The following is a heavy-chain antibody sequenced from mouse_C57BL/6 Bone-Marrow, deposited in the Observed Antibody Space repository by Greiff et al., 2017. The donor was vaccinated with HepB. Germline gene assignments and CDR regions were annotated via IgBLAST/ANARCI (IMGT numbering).Heavy chain of an antibody. Sequence: EVKLMESGEGLVKPGGSLKLSCAASGFTFSSYAMSWVRQTPEKRLEWVAYISSGGDYIYYADTVKGRFTISRDNARNTLYLQMSSLKSEDTAMYYCTRDDYGSSYPFAYWGQVTLVTVSA. D-gene: IGHD1-1*01. J-gene: IGHJ3*01. CDR1: GFTFSSYA. V-gene: IGHV5-9-1*02. CDR2: ISSGGDYI. CDR3: TRDDYGSSYPFAY.